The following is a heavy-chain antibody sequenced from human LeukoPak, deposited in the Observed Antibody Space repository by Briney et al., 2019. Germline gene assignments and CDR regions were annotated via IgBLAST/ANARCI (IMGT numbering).Heavy chain of an antibody. CDR1: GFTIGKSD. CDR3: ARDLSAAFDF. V-gene: IGHV3-53*01. J-gene: IGHJ4*02. CDR2: VYTGGRT. D-gene: IGHD6-19*01. Sequence: GGSLRLSCATSGFTIGKSDMAWVRQAPGKGLEWVSIVYTGGRTFHADSVKGRFSISRDDSKNTLFLDMSNLRVEDTALYYCARDLSAAFDFWGQGVLVTVSS.